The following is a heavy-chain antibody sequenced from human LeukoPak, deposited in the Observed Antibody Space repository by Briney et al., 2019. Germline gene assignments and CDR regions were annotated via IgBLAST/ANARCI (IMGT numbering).Heavy chain of an antibody. D-gene: IGHD3-10*01. Sequence: SGGSLRLSCAASGFTFSSYAMHWVRQAPGKGLEWVAVISYDGSNKYYADSVKGRFTISRDNSKNTLYLQMNSLRAEDTAVYYCARGVLVRGAYSYYYYYMDVWGKGTTVTISS. J-gene: IGHJ6*03. CDR3: ARGVLVRGAYSYYYYYMDV. CDR1: GFTFSSYA. CDR2: ISYDGSNK. V-gene: IGHV3-30*04.